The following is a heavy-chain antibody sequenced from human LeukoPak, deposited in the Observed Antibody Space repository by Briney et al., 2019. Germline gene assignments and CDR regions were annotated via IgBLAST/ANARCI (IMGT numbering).Heavy chain of an antibody. CDR3: AKDSVAVTGTGNIDY. CDR1: GFTFDDYA. Sequence: AGGSLRLSCAASGFTFDDYAMHWVRQAPGKGLEWVSGISWNSGSIGYADSVKGRFTISRDNSKNSLYLQMNSLRAEDTALYYCAKDSVAVTGTGNIDYWGQGTLVTVSS. CDR2: ISWNSGSI. V-gene: IGHV3-9*01. J-gene: IGHJ4*02. D-gene: IGHD6-19*01.